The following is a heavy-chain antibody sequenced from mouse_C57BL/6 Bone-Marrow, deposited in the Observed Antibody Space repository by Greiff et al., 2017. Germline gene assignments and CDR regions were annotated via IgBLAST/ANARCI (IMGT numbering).Heavy chain of an antibody. J-gene: IGHJ2*01. D-gene: IGHD5-1*01. CDR3: ATLNSTYDY. Sequence: EVHLVESGGGLVQPGGSLSLSCAASGFTFTDYYMSWVRQPPGKALEWLGFIRNKANGYTTEYSASVKGRFTISRDNSQSILYLQMNALRAEDSATYYCATLNSTYDYWGQGTTLTVSS. CDR2: IRNKANGYTT. V-gene: IGHV7-3*01. CDR1: GFTFTDYY.